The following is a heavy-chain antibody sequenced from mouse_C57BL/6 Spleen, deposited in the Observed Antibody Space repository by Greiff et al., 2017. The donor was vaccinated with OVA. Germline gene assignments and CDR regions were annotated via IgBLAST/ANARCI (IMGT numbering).Heavy chain of an antibody. D-gene: IGHD1-1*01. Sequence: QVQLKESGAELVKPGASVKISCKASGYAFSSYWMNWVKQRPGKGLEWIGQIYPGDGDTNYNGKFKGKATLTADKSSSTAYMQLSSLTSEYSAVYFCARRLSTTVGYFEVWGTGTTVTVSS. CDR2: IYPGDGDT. J-gene: IGHJ1*03. V-gene: IGHV1-80*01. CDR1: GYAFSSYW. CDR3: ARRLSTTVGYFEV.